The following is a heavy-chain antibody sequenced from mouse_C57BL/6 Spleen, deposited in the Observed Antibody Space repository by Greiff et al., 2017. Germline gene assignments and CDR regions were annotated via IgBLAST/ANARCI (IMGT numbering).Heavy chain of an antibody. D-gene: IGHD1-1*01. J-gene: IGHJ2*01. CDR3: TITTVVGDY. CDR1: GFNIKDDY. Sequence: EVQLVESGAELVRPGASVKLSCTASGFNIKDDYMHWVKQRPEQGLEWIGWIDPENGDTEYASKFQGKATITADTSSNTAYLQLSSLTSEDTAVYYCTITTVVGDYWGQGTTLTVSS. V-gene: IGHV14-4*01. CDR2: IDPENGDT.